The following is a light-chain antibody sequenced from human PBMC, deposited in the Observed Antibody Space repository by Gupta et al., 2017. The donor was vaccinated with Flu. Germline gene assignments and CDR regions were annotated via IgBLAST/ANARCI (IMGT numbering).Light chain of an antibody. CDR3: RQARQIPRT. CDR2: LGS. Sequence: DIVMTQSPLSLPVTPGETVSIPCRSSQSLLHSNGYNYLDWYLQKPGQSPQLLIYLGSNRASGVPDRFSGGGSGTDFTLKISRVEAEDVGVYYCRQARQIPRTFGPGTKVDIK. V-gene: IGKV2-28*01. J-gene: IGKJ3*01. CDR1: QSLLHSNGYNY.